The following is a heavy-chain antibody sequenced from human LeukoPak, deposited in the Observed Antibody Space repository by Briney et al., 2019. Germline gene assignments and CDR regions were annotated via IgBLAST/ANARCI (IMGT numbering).Heavy chain of an antibody. D-gene: IGHD3-10*01. CDR3: ARRFLHPGDY. Sequence: GGSLRLSCAASGFTFSSYAMHWVRQAPGKGLEWVAVISYDGSNKYYADSVKGRFTISRDNSKNTLYLQMNSLRAEDTAVYYCARRFLHPGDYWGQGTLVTVSS. V-gene: IGHV3-30-3*01. J-gene: IGHJ4*02. CDR1: GFTFSSYA. CDR2: ISYDGSNK.